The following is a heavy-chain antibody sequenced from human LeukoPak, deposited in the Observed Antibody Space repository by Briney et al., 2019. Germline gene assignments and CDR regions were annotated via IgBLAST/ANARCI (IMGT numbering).Heavy chain of an antibody. J-gene: IGHJ3*02. CDR2: IYYSGST. Sequence: PSETLSLTCTVSGGSISSSSYYWGWIRQPPGKGLEWIGSIYYSGSTYYNPSLKSRVTISVDTSKNQFSLKLSAVTAADTAVYYCARYLKDIVVVPAAIKNAFDIWGQGTMVTVSS. CDR1: GGSISSSSYY. D-gene: IGHD2-2*02. CDR3: ARYLKDIVVVPAAIKNAFDI. V-gene: IGHV4-39*01.